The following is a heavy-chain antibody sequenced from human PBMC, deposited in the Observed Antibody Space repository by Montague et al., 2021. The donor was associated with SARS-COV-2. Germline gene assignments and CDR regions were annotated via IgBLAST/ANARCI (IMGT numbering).Heavy chain of an antibody. Sequence: LRLSCAASGFTLSDYYMSWIRQAPGKGLEWLSYISNTGLDIKYGDSVKGRFTVSRDIAKNTLYLQMDSLRAEDTAVYYCARVLLGVSHGDYWGQGTLVTVSS. CDR1: GFTLSDYY. CDR3: ARVLLGVSHGDY. CDR2: ISNTGLDI. D-gene: IGHD3-10*01. V-gene: IGHV3-11*01. J-gene: IGHJ4*02.